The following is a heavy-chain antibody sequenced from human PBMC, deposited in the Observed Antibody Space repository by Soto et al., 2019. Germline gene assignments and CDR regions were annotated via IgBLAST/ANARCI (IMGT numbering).Heavy chain of an antibody. CDR2: IYHSGNT. Sequence: QLQLQESGSGLVKPSQTLSLTCAVSGGSISSGGYSWRWIRQPPGKGLEWIGYIYHSGNTYYNPSLKTRVTISVDRSQNQFSLKLSYVTAADTAVYYCAGLYGSGSYYNHNGCWGQGTLVTVSS. J-gene: IGHJ4*02. CDR1: GGSISSGGYS. V-gene: IGHV4-30-2*01. D-gene: IGHD3-10*01. CDR3: AGLYGSGSYYNHNGC.